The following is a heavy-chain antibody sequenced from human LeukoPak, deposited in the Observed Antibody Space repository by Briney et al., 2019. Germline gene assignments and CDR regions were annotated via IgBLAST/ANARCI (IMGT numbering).Heavy chain of an antibody. D-gene: IGHD2-2*01. CDR2: ISYI. CDR3: ARSSSTSSFDY. J-gene: IGHJ4*02. V-gene: IGHV3-21*01. CDR1: GFTFSSYG. Sequence: GGSLRLSCAASGFTFSSYGMNWVRQAPGKGLEWVSSISYIYYADSFQGRFTISRDNAKNSLYLQMDSLRAEDTAVYYCARSSSTSSFDYWGQGTLVTGPS.